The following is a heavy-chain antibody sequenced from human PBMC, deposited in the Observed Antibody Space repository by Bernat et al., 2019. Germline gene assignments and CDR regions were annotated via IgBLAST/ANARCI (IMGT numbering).Heavy chain of an antibody. CDR3: ARASGSGSYSLFYYYGMDV. J-gene: IGHJ6*02. D-gene: IGHD3-10*01. CDR1: GYTFTSYG. CDR2: ISAYNGNT. V-gene: IGHV1-18*01. Sequence: QVQLVQSGAEVKKPGASVKVSCKASGYTFTSYGISWVRQAPGQGLEWMGWISAYNGNTNYVQKLQGRVTMTTDTSTSTAYMELRSLRSDDTAVYYCARASGSGSYSLFYYYGMDVWGQGTTVTVSS.